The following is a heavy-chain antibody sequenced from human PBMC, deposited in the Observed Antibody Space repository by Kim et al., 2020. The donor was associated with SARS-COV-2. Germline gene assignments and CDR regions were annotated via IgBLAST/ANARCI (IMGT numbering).Heavy chain of an antibody. CDR3: ARSGDSSGGYYFDY. V-gene: IGHV4-59*01. J-gene: IGHJ4*02. CDR2: IYYSGST. D-gene: IGHD3-22*01. CDR1: GGSISSYY. Sequence: SETLSLTCTVSGGSISSYYWSWIRQPPGKGLEWIGYIYYSGSTNYNPSLKSRVTISVDTSKNQFSLKLSSVTAADTAVYYCARSGDSSGGYYFDYWGQGTLFTVSS.